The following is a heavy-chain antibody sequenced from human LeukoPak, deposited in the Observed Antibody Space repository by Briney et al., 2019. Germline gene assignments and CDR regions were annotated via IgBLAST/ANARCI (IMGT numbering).Heavy chain of an antibody. Sequence: GGSLRLSCAASGFTFSSYAMSWVRQAPGKGLEWVSSISSSSSYIYYADSVKGRFTISRDNAKNSLYLQMNSLRAEDTAVYYCARDRKITFGGVIVIPYYFDYWGQGTLVTVSS. CDR1: GFTFSSYA. CDR3: ARDRKITFGGVIVIPYYFDY. J-gene: IGHJ4*02. V-gene: IGHV3-21*01. D-gene: IGHD3-16*02. CDR2: ISSSSSYI.